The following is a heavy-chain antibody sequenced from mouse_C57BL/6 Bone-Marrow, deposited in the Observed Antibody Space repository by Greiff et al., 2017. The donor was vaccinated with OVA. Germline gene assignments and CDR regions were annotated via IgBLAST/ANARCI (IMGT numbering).Heavy chain of an antibody. D-gene: IGHD1-1*01. CDR1: GYSITSGYY. V-gene: IGHV3-6*01. CDR2: ISYDGSN. CDR3: ARGPTVVARNWYFDV. J-gene: IGHJ1*03. Sequence: EVQLVESGPGLVKPSQSLSLTCSVTGYSITSGYYWNWIRQFPGNKLEWMGYISYDGSNNYNPSLKNRISITRDTSKNQFFLKLNSVTTEDTATYYCARGPTVVARNWYFDVWGTGTTVTVSS.